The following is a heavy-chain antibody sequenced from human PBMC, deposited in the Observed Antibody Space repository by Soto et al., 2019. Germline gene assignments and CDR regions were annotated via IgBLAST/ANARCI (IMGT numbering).Heavy chain of an antibody. CDR3: AKDEGLLWSGELV. CDR1: GVSVTTGGGYY. V-gene: IGHV4-31*03. J-gene: IGHJ4*02. D-gene: IGHD3-10*01. Sequence: QVQLQESGPGLVKPSQTLSLTCSVSGVSVTTGGGYYWSWIRQHPGKGPEWIGYIYYSGSTYYNPSLNSRVTISADPSTNQFSLTMTSVTVADTAVDFCAKDEGLLWSGELVWGQGILVTVSS. CDR2: IYYSGST.